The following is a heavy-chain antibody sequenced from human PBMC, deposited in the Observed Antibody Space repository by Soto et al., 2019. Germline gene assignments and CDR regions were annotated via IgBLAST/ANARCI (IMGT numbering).Heavy chain of an antibody. CDR1: GGSISSSSYY. D-gene: IGHD3-22*01. CDR2: IYYSGST. CDR3: ARHSVYYYVSNFFGY. J-gene: IGHJ4*02. V-gene: IGHV4-39*01. Sequence: SETLSLTCTVSGGSISSSSYYWGWIRQPPGKGLEWIGSIYYSGSTYYNPSLKSRVTISVDTSKNQFSLKLSSVTAADTAVYYCARHSVYYYVSNFFGYWGQGTLVTVSS.